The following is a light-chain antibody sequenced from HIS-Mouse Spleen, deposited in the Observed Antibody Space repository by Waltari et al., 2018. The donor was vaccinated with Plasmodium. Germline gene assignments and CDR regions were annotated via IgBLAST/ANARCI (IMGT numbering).Light chain of an antibody. Sequence: DIQMTQSPSSLSASVGARVTITCRASQSISSYLTWYQQKPGKAPKLLIDAASSLQSGVPSSFSGSGSGTDFTLTISSLQPEDFATYYCQQSYSTWTFGQGTKVEIK. V-gene: IGKV1-39*01. CDR2: AAS. CDR1: QSISSY. J-gene: IGKJ1*01. CDR3: QQSYSTWT.